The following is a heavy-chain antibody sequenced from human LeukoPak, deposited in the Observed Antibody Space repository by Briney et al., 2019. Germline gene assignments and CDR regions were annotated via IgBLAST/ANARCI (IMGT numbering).Heavy chain of an antibody. CDR1: GLTFSSYV. V-gene: IGHV3-23*01. D-gene: IGHD3-22*01. CDR2: ISGSGGST. J-gene: IGHJ4*02. Sequence: GGSLTLSCAASGLTFSSYVMSWVRQAPEKGLEWVSAISGSGGSTYYADSVKGRFTISRDNSKNTLYLQMNSLRAEDTAVYYCAKAYSSGYDIPYYFDYWGQGTLVTVAS. CDR3: AKAYSSGYDIPYYFDY.